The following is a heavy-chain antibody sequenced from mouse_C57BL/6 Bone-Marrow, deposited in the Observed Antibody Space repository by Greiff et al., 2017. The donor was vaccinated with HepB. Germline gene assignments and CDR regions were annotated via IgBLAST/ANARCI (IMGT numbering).Heavy chain of an antibody. V-gene: IGHV5-15*01. CDR2: ISNLAYSI. D-gene: IGHD4-1*01. J-gene: IGHJ4*01. CDR1: GFTFSDYG. Sequence: EVKLVESGGGLVQPGGSLKLSCAASGFTFSDYGMAWVRQAPRKGLEWVAFISNLAYSIYYADTVTGRFTISRDNAKNTLYLEMSSLTSEDTAMYYCARHWDEAMDYWGKGTSVTVSS. CDR3: ARHWDEAMDY.